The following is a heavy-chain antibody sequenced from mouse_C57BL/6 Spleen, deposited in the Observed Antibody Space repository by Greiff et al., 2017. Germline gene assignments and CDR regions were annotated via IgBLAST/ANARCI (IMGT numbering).Heavy chain of an antibody. D-gene: IGHD2-1*01. CDR1: GYTFTSYW. V-gene: IGHV1-69*01. J-gene: IGHJ4*01. CDR3: ARGYYGNYVFYCAMDY. Sequence: QVQLQQPGAELVMPGASVKLSCKASGYTFTSYWMHWVKQRPGQGLEWIGEIDPSDSYTNYNQKFKGKSTLTVDKSSSTAYMQLSSLTSEDSAVYYCARGYYGNYVFYCAMDYWGQGTSVTVSS. CDR2: IDPSDSYT.